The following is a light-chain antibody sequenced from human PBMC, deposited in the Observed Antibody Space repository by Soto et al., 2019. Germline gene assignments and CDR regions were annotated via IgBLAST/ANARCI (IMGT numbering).Light chain of an antibody. CDR2: DVS. CDR1: SSDVGGYNY. Sequence: QSALTQPASVSGSPGQSITISCTGTSSDVGGYNYVSWYQQHRGKAPKLMIYDVSNRPSGVSNRFSGSKSGNTASLTIFGLQAEDEADYYCSSYSSSSTLVVFGGGTKLTVL. J-gene: IGLJ2*01. V-gene: IGLV2-14*01. CDR3: SSYSSSSTLVV.